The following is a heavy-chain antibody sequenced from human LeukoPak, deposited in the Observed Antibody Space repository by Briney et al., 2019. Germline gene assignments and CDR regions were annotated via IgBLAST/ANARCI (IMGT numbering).Heavy chain of an antibody. V-gene: IGHV3-21*01. D-gene: IGHD3-16*02. CDR2: ITLTGTYI. CDR1: GFTFSSYS. CDR3: VRELYGRDNVYYFDH. J-gene: IGHJ4*02. Sequence: PGGSLRLSCAASGFTFSSYSFNWVRQAPGKGLEWVASITLTGTYILYADSVKGRFTISRDNAQNSLHLQMNSLRVEDTAVYYCVRELYGRDNVYYFDHWGQGTLVTVSS.